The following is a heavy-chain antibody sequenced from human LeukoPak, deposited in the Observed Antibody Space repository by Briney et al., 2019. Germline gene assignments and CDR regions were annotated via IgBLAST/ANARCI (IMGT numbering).Heavy chain of an antibody. CDR1: GFTFSSYG. CDR3: AREGGDYYDSSGYYYYFDC. Sequence: GGSLRLSCAASGFTFSSYGMHWVRQAPGKGLEWVAVIWYDGSNKYYADSVKGRFTISRDNSKNTLYLQMNSLSAEDTAVYYCAREGGDYYDSSGYYYYFDCWGQGTLVTVSS. CDR2: IWYDGSNK. D-gene: IGHD3-22*01. V-gene: IGHV3-33*01. J-gene: IGHJ4*02.